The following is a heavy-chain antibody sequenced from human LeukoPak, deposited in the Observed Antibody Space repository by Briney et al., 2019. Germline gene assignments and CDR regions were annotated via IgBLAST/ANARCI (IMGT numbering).Heavy chain of an antibody. Sequence: GGSLRLSCAASGFTFSSYSMNWVRQAPGKGLEWVSSISSSSSYIYYADSVKGRFTISRDNAKNSLYLQMNSLRAEDTAVYYCARDDKLGELSPYYYYYYMDVWGKGTTVTVSS. V-gene: IGHV3-21*01. CDR2: ISSSSSYI. CDR1: GFTFSSYS. J-gene: IGHJ6*03. CDR3: ARDDKLGELSPYYYYYYMDV. D-gene: IGHD3-10*01.